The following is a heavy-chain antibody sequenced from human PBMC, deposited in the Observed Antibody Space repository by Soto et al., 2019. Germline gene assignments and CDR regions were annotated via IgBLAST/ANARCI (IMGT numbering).Heavy chain of an antibody. CDR3: TTDPRYCSSTSCYRRSY. CDR1: GFTFSNAW. CDR2: IKSKTDGGTT. V-gene: IGHV3-15*01. J-gene: IGHJ4*02. Sequence: PGGSLRLSCAASGFTFSNAWMSWVRQAPGKGLEWVGRIKSKTDGGTTDYAAPVKGRFTISRDDSKNTLYLQMNSLKTEDTAVYYCTTDPRYCSSTSCYRRSYWGQGTLVTVSS. D-gene: IGHD2-2*01.